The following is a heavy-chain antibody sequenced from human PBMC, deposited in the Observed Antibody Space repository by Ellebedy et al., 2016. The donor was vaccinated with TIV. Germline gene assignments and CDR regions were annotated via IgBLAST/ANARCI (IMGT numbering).Heavy chain of an antibody. CDR3: AREDGDYPVDAFDV. D-gene: IGHD4-17*01. Sequence: WIRQAPGKGLEWVAVVSFDGNKKYYSDSVKGRFTISRDNSKNTLHLHMDNLRTEDTAVYYCAREDGDYPVDAFDVWGQGTMVTVSS. J-gene: IGHJ3*01. CDR2: VSFDGNKK. V-gene: IGHV3-30*03.